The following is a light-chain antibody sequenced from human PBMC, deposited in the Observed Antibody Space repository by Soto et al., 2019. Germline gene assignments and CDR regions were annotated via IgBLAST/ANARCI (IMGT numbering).Light chain of an antibody. Sequence: EIVLTQSPGTLSLSPGERATLSCRASRSVSSNYLAWYQQRPGQAPRLVIYGASSRATGIPDRFSGSGSGTDFTLTISRLEPEDFAVYYCQQYGSSPWTFGRGTEVEF. CDR3: QQYGSSPWT. V-gene: IGKV3-20*01. CDR2: GAS. CDR1: RSVSSNY. J-gene: IGKJ4*02.